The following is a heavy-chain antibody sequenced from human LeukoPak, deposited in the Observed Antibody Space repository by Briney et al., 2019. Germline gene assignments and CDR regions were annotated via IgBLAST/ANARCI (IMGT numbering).Heavy chain of an antibody. CDR1: GYTFPSYF. J-gene: IGHJ4*02. CDR2: INPTGGST. V-gene: IGHV1-46*01. Sequence: ASVKVSCKASGYTFPSYFMHWVRQAPEQGLEWMGIINPTGGSTTYAQKFQGRVTMTRDTSTSTVYMELSSLRSDDTAVYYCARTAARRFDYWGQGTLVTVSS. CDR3: ARTAARRFDY. D-gene: IGHD6-6*01.